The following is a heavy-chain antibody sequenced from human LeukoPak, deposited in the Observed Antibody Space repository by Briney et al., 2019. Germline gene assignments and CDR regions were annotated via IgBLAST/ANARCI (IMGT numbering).Heavy chain of an antibody. CDR3: AKDGAHYYDSSGYLFGY. Sequence: GGSLRLSCAASGFTFSSYGMHWVRQAPGKGLEWVAFIRYDGSNKYYADSVKGRFTISRDNSKNTLYLQMNSLRAEDTAVYYCAKDGAHYYDSSGYLFGYWGQGTLVTVSS. D-gene: IGHD3-22*01. V-gene: IGHV3-30*02. J-gene: IGHJ4*02. CDR2: IRYDGSNK. CDR1: GFTFSSYG.